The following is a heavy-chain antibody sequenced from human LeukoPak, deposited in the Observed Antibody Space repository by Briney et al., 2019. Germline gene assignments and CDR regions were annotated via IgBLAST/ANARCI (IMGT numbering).Heavy chain of an antibody. CDR3: ARLYYDFWSGSQS. D-gene: IGHD3-3*01. V-gene: IGHV3-74*01. J-gene: IGHJ4*02. Sequence: GGSLRLSCAAPGFTFSSYWMHWVRQAPGKGLVWVSRINSDGSSTSYADSVKGRFTISRDNAKNTLYLQMNSLRAEDTAVYYCARLYYDFWSGSQSWGQGTLVTVSS. CDR2: INSDGSST. CDR1: GFTFSSYW.